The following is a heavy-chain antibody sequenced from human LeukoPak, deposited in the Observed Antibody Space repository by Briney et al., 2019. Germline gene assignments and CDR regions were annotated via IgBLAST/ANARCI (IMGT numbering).Heavy chain of an antibody. D-gene: IGHD2-2*01. Sequence: GASVKVSCKASGYTFTSYGISWVRQAPGQGLERMGWISAYNGNTNYAQKLQGRVTMTTDTSTSTAYMELSSLRSEDTAVYYCAVGVPAASSDAFDIWGQGTMVTVSS. J-gene: IGHJ3*02. CDR3: AVGVPAASSDAFDI. V-gene: IGHV1-18*01. CDR1: GYTFTSYG. CDR2: ISAYNGNT.